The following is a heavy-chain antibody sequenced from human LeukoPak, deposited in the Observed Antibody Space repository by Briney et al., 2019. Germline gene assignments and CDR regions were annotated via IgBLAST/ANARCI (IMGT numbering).Heavy chain of an antibody. CDR3: ARDLSGFDY. CDR1: GGSISSYY. Sequence: SETLSLTCTVSGGSISSYYWSWMRQPPGQGLEWMGYIYYSGSTNYNPSLKSRVTISVDTSKNQFSLKLSSVTAADTAVYYCARDLSGFDYWGQGTLVTVSS. D-gene: IGHD6-25*01. J-gene: IGHJ4*02. CDR2: IYYSGST. V-gene: IGHV4-59*01.